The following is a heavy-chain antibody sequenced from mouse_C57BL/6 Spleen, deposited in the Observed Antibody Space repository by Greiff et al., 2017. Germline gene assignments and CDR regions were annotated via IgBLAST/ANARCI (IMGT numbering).Heavy chain of an antibody. CDR3: ARTGTSPFDY. J-gene: IGHJ2*01. V-gene: IGHV1-22*01. CDR2: INPNNGGT. Sequence: VQLQQSGPELVKPGASVKMSCKASGYTFTDYNMHWVKQSHGKSLEWIGYINPNNGGTSYNQKFKGKATLTVNKSSRTAYMELRSLTSEDSAVYYCARTGTSPFDYWGRGTTLTVSS. CDR1: GYTFTDYN. D-gene: IGHD4-1*01.